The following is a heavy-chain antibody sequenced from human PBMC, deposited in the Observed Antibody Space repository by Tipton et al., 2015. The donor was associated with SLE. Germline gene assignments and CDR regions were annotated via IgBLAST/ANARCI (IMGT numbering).Heavy chain of an antibody. D-gene: IGHD3-10*01. CDR2: IYHSWST. Sequence: TLSLTCTVSGYSISRGYYRGWIRQPPGKGLEWIGSIYHSWSTYYNPSLKSRVTISVDTSKNQFSLKLSSVTAADTAVYYCARDYYGSGSYYQPGAFDIWGQGTMVTVSS. J-gene: IGHJ3*02. CDR3: ARDYYGSGSYYQPGAFDI. CDR1: GYSISRGYY. V-gene: IGHV4-38-2*02.